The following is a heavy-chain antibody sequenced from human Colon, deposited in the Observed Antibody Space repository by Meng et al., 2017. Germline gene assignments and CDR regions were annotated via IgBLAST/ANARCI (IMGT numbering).Heavy chain of an antibody. Sequence: QVQLQELGPGLVRPSETLSLTCTVSGGSVSSGSYYWSWIRQPPGKGLEWIGYIYYSGSTNYNPSLKSRVTISVDTSKNQFSLKLSSVTAADTAVYYCARGASDYDFDYWGQGTLVTVSS. CDR1: GGSVSSGSYY. CDR3: ARGASDYDFDY. CDR2: IYYSGST. J-gene: IGHJ4*02. D-gene: IGHD3-22*01. V-gene: IGHV4-61*01.